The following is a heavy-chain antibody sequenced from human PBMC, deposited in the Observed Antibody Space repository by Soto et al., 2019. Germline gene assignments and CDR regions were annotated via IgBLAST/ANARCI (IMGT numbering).Heavy chain of an antibody. Sequence: TSETLSLTCAVSGGSISSSNWWIWVRQPPGKGLEWIGEIYHSGSTNYNPSLKSRVTISVDKSKNQFSLKLSSVTAADTAVYYCARGGRMVRGVIIEGFNWFDPWGQGTLVTVSS. CDR3: ARGGRMVRGVIIEGFNWFDP. J-gene: IGHJ5*02. D-gene: IGHD3-10*01. CDR1: GGSISSSNW. CDR2: IYHSGST. V-gene: IGHV4-4*02.